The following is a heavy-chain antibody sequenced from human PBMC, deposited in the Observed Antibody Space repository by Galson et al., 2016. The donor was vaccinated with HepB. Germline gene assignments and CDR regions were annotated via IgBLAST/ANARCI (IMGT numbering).Heavy chain of an antibody. J-gene: IGHJ4*02. CDR2: ITRDGETT. V-gene: IGHV3-53*01. Sequence: SLRLSCAASGFTVSNNFMTWVRQGPGKGLEWVSGITRDGETTHYADSVRGRFTISRDNSKNMLYLFMNSLRAEDTAVYYCGKHGGFDYWGQGALVTVSS. CDR1: GFTVSNNF. CDR3: GKHGGFDY. D-gene: IGHD3-16*01.